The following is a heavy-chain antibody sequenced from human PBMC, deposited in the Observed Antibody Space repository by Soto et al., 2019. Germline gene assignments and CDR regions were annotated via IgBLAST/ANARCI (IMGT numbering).Heavy chain of an antibody. V-gene: IGHV3-30*18. CDR1: GFTFSSYG. J-gene: IGHJ1*01. Sequence: QVQLVESGGGVVQPGRSLRLSCAASGFTFSSYGMHWVRQAPGKGLEWVAVISYDGSNKYYADSVKGRFTISRDNSKNTLYLQMNSLRAEDTAVYYCAKGGAWDITTLGGYWGQGTLVIVSS. CDR3: AKGGAWDITTLGGY. D-gene: IGHD1-1*01. CDR2: ISYDGSNK.